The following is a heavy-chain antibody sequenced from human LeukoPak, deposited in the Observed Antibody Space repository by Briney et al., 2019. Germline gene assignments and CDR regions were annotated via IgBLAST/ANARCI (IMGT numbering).Heavy chain of an antibody. J-gene: IGHJ6*03. CDR1: GGSISSGSYY. CDR2: IYTSGST. D-gene: IGHD2-8*01. V-gene: IGHV4-61*02. Sequence: NPSETLSLTCTVSGGSISSGSYYWSWIRQPAGKGLEWIGRIYTSGSTNYNPSLKSRVTISVDTSKNQFSLKLSSVTAADTAVYYCARLRNFLGPYCTNGVCYMDVWGKGTTVTVSS. CDR3: ARLRNFLGPYCTNGVCYMDV.